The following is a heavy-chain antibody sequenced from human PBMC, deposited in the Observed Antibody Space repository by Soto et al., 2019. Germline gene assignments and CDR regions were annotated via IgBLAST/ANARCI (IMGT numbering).Heavy chain of an antibody. CDR2: THHSGYI. Sequence: SETLSLTCTVSSAPITKYYWGWVRQAPGRGLEWIGFTHHSGYISYSPSLKSRVTISVDTSKNQFSLKLSSVTAADTAVYYCAIYSSSAAFDPWGQGNLVTVSS. V-gene: IGHV4-4*08. J-gene: IGHJ5*02. D-gene: IGHD6-6*01. CDR3: AIYSSSAAFDP. CDR1: SAPITKYY.